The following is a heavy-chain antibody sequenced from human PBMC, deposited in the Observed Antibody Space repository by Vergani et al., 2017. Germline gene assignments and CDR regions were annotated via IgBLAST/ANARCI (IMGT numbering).Heavy chain of an antibody. CDR2: IYYSGST. CDR3: ARIWGGDHTIFGVVIGGWYFDL. J-gene: IGHJ2*01. D-gene: IGHD3-3*01. Sequence: QLQLQESGPGLVKPSETLSLTCTVSGGSISSSSYYWGWIRQPPGKGLEWIGSIYYSGSTYYNPSLKSRVTISVDTSKNQFSLKLSSVTAADTAVYYCARIWGGDHTIFGVVIGGWYFDLWGRGTLVTVSS. V-gene: IGHV4-39*01. CDR1: GGSISSSSYY.